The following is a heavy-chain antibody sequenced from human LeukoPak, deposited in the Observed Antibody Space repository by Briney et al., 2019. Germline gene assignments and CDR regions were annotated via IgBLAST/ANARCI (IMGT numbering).Heavy chain of an antibody. CDR3: ARDYAVPYYYMDV. CDR2: IYTSGST. J-gene: IGHJ6*03. CDR1: GGSISSGSYY. V-gene: IGHV4-61*02. Sequence: SETLSLTCTVYGGSISSGSYYWRWIRQPDGKGVEWIGRIYTSGSTNYIPSLKSRVTLSVDTSKNQFSLNLSSVTAADTAVYYCARDYAVPYYYMDVWGKGTTVTVSS. D-gene: IGHD4-17*01.